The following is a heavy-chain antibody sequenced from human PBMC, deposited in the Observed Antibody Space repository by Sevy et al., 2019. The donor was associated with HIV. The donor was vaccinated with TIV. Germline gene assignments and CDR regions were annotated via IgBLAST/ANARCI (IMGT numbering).Heavy chain of an antibody. Sequence: GGSLRLSCAASGFTFSSYAMHWVRQAPGKGLEWVAVISYDGSNKYYADSVKGRFTISRDNSKNTLYLQMNSLRAEDTAVYYCARHMVRGALYYYGMDVWGQWTTVTVSS. J-gene: IGHJ6*02. CDR2: ISYDGSNK. V-gene: IGHV3-30-3*01. D-gene: IGHD3-10*01. CDR1: GFTFSSYA. CDR3: ARHMVRGALYYYGMDV.